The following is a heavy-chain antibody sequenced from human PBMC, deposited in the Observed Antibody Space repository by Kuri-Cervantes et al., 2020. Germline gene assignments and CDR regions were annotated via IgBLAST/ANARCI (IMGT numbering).Heavy chain of an antibody. CDR2: INPNSGGT. J-gene: IGHJ6*02. Sequence: ASVKVSCKASGYTFTGYYMHWVRQAPGQGVEWMGWINPNSGGTNYAQKFQGRVTMTRNTSISTAYMELSRLRSDDTAVYYCGRQIGYCTNGVCYDGMDVWGQGTTVTVSS. CDR1: GYTFTGYY. D-gene: IGHD2-8*01. CDR3: GRQIGYCTNGVCYDGMDV. V-gene: IGHV1-2*02.